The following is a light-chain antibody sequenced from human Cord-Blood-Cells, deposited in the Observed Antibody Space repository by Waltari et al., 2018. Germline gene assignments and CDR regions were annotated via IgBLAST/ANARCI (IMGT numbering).Light chain of an antibody. CDR1: CRAGGSFNL. J-gene: IGLJ3*02. CDR3: CSYAGSSTWV. Sequence: SALTQPAPVSGSPGQSPAISATRTCRAGGSFNLFSWYQQHPGKAPKRMIYEGSKRPSGVSNRVSGSKSGNTASLTISGLQAEDEADYYCCSYAGSSTWVFGGGTKLTVL. V-gene: IGLV2-23*01. CDR2: EGS.